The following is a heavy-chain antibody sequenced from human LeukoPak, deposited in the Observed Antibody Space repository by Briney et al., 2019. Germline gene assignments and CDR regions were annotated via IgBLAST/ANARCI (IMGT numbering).Heavy chain of an antibody. Sequence: GASVKVSCKASGGTFSSYAISWVRQAPGQGLEWMGGIIPIFGTANYAQKLQGRVTMTTDTSTSTAYMELRSLRSDDTAVYYCARDRGSSGWSYFDYWGQGTLVTVSS. V-gene: IGHV1-69*05. D-gene: IGHD6-19*01. J-gene: IGHJ4*02. CDR1: GGTFSSYA. CDR3: ARDRGSSGWSYFDY. CDR2: IIPIFGTA.